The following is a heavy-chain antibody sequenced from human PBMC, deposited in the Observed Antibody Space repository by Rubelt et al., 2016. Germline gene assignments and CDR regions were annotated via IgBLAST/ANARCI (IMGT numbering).Heavy chain of an antibody. V-gene: IGHV1-18*01. CDR2: ISAYNGNT. Sequence: QVQLVQSGAEVKKPGASVKVSCKASGYTFTSYGISWVRQAPGQGLEWMGWISAYNGNTNYVQKLQGRLTMTTDTSTNTAYMELRSLKDDETAVYYCARDPLPYSSSWYGSDYWGQGTLVTVSS. D-gene: IGHD6-13*01. CDR3: ARDPLPYSSSWYGSDY. CDR1: GYTFTSYG. J-gene: IGHJ4*02.